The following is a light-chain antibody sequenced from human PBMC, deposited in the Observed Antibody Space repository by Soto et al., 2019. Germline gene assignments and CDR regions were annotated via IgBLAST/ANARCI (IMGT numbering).Light chain of an antibody. J-gene: IGKJ2*01. CDR1: QSLRSSY. Sequence: EVVLTQSPNTLSLSPGERATLSCWASQSLRSSYLAWYQRKPGQAPRLLMFGASRRATGIPDRFNGSGPGTDFILTISSLEPEDFAVYYCQQRSIRPLMYTFGQGTKLEIK. CDR2: GAS. V-gene: IGKV3D-20*02. CDR3: QQRSIRPLMYT.